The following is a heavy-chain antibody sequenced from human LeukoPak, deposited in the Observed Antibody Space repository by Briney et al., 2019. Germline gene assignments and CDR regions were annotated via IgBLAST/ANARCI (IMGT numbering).Heavy chain of an antibody. Sequence: GGSLRLSCAASGFTFSSYAMSWVRQAPGKGLEWVSAISGSGGSTYYADSVKGRFTISRDNSKNTLYLQMNSLRAEDTAVYYCAKTVYITIFGVVPYDAFDIWGQGTMVTVSS. CDR1: GFTFSSYA. CDR3: AKTVYITIFGVVPYDAFDI. D-gene: IGHD3-3*01. CDR2: ISGSGGST. J-gene: IGHJ3*02. V-gene: IGHV3-23*01.